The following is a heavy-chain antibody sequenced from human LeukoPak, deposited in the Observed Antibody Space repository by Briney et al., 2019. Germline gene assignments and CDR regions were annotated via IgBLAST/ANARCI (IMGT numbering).Heavy chain of an antibody. CDR3: ASAVAGPTFDY. V-gene: IGHV5-51*01. CDR2: IYPRDSDT. Sequence: GESLKISCKGSGYTFTSYWIGWVRQMPGKGLEWMGVIYPRDSDTRYSPSFQGQVTISADKSISTAYLQWSSLKASDTAMYYCASAVAGPTFDYWGQGTLVTVSS. D-gene: IGHD6-19*01. J-gene: IGHJ4*02. CDR1: GYTFTSYW.